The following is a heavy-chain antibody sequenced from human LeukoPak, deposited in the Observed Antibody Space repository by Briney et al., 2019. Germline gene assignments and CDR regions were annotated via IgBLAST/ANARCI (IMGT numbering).Heavy chain of an antibody. D-gene: IGHD3-10*01. CDR3: TKRSRGYYDY. CDR2: VYSGNDGT. Sequence: PGGSLRLSCAASGFTVSTDNMSWVRQVPGKGLEWVFVVYSGNDGTNYADSVRGRFTISRDDSKNMVYLQMNNLRLEDAAVYYCTKRSRGYYDYWGQGTLVTVSS. V-gene: IGHV3-66*02. J-gene: IGHJ4*02. CDR1: GFTVSTDN.